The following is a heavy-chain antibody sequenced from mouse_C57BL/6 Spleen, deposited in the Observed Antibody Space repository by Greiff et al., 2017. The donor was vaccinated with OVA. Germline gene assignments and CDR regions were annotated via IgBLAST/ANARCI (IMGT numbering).Heavy chain of an antibody. D-gene: IGHD2-4*01. V-gene: IGHV1-53*01. CDR3: ARVHYDYADWYFDV. CDR1: GYTFTSYW. J-gene: IGHJ1*03. CDR2: INPSNGGT. Sequence: QVQLQQSGTELVKPGASVKLSCKASGYTFTSYWMHWVKQRPGQGLEWIGNINPSNGGTNYNEKFKSKATLTVDKSSSTAYMQLSSLTSEDSAVYYCARVHYDYADWYFDVWGTGTTVTVSS.